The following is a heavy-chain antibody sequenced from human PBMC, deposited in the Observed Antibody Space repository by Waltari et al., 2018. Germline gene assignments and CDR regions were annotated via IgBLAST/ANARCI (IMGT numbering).Heavy chain of an antibody. CDR3: ASRYYQLLHYYFEY. D-gene: IGHD2-2*01. V-gene: IGHV3-23*01. CDR2: ISPNGGDT. CDR1: RLTLTSHA. Sequence: DVELFESGGGSAQPGGSLRLSCTAPRLTLTSHAMAWLRQAPGKGLGWVSSISPNGGDTYHADSVRGRFTISRDNSKNTLYLQMNSLRAEDTAVYYCASRYYQLLHYYFEYWGQGALVTVSS. J-gene: IGHJ4*02.